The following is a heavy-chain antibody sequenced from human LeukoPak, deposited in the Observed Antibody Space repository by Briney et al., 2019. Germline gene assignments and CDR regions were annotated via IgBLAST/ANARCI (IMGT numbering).Heavy chain of an antibody. CDR1: GGTFSSYA. CDR3: AREGEMATPELDY. V-gene: IGHV1-69*01. Sequence: SVKVSCKASGGTFSSYAISWVRQAPGQGLEWMGGIIPIFGTASYAQKFQGRVTITADESTSTAYMELSSLRSEDTAVYYCAREGEMATPELDYWGQGTLVTVSS. J-gene: IGHJ4*02. CDR2: IIPIFGTA. D-gene: IGHD5-24*01.